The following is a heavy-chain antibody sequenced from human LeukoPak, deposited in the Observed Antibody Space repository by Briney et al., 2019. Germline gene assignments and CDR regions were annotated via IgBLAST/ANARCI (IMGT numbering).Heavy chain of an antibody. Sequence: PGGSLRLSCAASGFTFSTYWMHWVRQAPGKGLVWVSRISGDGSSTDYADSVKGRFTTSRDNAKNTLYLQMNSLRAEDTAVYYCARTSPFDYWGQGALVTVSS. CDR2: ISGDGSST. V-gene: IGHV3-74*01. J-gene: IGHJ4*02. CDR1: GFTFSTYW. CDR3: ARTSPFDY.